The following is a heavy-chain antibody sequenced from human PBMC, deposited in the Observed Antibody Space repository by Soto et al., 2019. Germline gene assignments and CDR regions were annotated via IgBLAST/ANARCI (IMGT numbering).Heavy chain of an antibody. V-gene: IGHV3-23*01. CDR3: AKVSSSWYAGFFDL. D-gene: IGHD6-13*01. CDR2: LSDSGGSI. CDR1: GFTFSRHA. Sequence: EVQLLESGGGLVQPGGSLRLSCTASGFTFSRHAMTWVRQAPGKGREWVSGLSDSGGSIYYADSVKGRFTISRDNSMNTLDLQMNTLRAEDTAIYYCAKVSSSWYAGFFDLCGQGTLVTVSS. J-gene: IGHJ4*02.